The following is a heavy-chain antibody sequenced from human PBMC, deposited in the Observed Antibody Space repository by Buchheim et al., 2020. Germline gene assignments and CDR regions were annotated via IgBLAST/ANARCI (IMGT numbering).Heavy chain of an antibody. CDR2: ISGSGGST. D-gene: IGHD4-23*01. J-gene: IGHJ5*02. Sequence: EVQLLESGGGLVQPGGSLRLSCAASGFTFSSYAMSWVRQAPGKGLEWVSAISGSGGSTYYADSVKGRFTISRDNSKNTLYLQMNSLRAEDTAVYYCVVFGIYGGNSVAPPSWFDPWGQGTL. CDR1: GFTFSSYA. CDR3: VVFGIYGGNSVAPPSWFDP. V-gene: IGHV3-23*01.